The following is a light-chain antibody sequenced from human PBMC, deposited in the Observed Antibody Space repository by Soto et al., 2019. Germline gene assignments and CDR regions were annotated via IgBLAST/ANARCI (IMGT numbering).Light chain of an antibody. J-gene: IGKJ5*01. V-gene: IGKV3-11*01. CDR2: QTS. Sequence: EIVLTQSPATLSLSPGERATLSCRASQYINTRLAWYQHRPGQAPRLLIYQTSLRAAGIPARISGSGSGTDFTLTISSLEPEDFAVYYCQQRSNWGSFGQGTRLEIK. CDR1: QYINTR. CDR3: QQRSNWGS.